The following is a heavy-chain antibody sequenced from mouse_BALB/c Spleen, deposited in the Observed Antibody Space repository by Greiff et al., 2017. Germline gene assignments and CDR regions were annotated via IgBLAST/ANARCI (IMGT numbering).Heavy chain of an antibody. CDR2: INPNNGGT. CDR3: ARRTMGLRGFAY. V-gene: IGHV1-18*01. CDR1: GYTFTDYN. D-gene: IGHD1-1*02. J-gene: IGHJ3*01. Sequence: VQLQQSGPELVKPGASVKIPCKASGYTFTDYNMDWVKQSHGKSLEWIGDINPNNGGTIYNQKFKGKATLTVDKSSSTAYMELRSLTSEDTAVYYCARRTMGLRGFAYWGQGTLVTVSA.